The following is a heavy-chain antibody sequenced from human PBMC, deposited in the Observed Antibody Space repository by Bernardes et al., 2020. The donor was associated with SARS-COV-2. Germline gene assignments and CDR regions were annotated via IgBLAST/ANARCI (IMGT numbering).Heavy chain of an antibody. CDR1: GGSISSSSYY. V-gene: IGHV4-61*05. CDR3: ARGSGNYYFDY. D-gene: IGHD1-26*01. CDR2: IYYSGST. Sequence: SETLSLTCTVSGGSISSSSYYWGWIRQPPGKGLEWIGYIYYSGSTIYYADSVKGRFTISRDNARNTLYLEMNSLRAEDTAVYYCARGSGNYYFDYWGQGTLVTVSS. J-gene: IGHJ4*02.